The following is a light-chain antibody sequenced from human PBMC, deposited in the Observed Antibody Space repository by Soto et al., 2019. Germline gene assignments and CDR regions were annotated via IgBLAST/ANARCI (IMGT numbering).Light chain of an antibody. CDR3: CSYASSTSYV. CDR1: SSDVGGYNF. CDR2: DVT. V-gene: IGLV2-14*03. Sequence: QSVLTQPASVSGSPGQSITISCTGTSSDVGGYNFVTWYQLYPGKAPKLIIHDVTRRPSGVSNRFSGSKSGTTASLTISWLQAEDEADYFCCSYASSTSYVFGTGTKVTVL. J-gene: IGLJ1*01.